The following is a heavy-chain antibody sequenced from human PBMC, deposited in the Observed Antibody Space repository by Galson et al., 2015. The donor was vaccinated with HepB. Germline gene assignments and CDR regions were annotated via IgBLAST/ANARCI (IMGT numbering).Heavy chain of an antibody. D-gene: IGHD2-21*01. V-gene: IGHV3-7*01. CDR3: AKIQMWWTAGAFDF. CDR2: INQDGGEK. CDR1: GFTFSSYW. J-gene: IGHJ3*01. Sequence: SLRLSCAAFGFTFSSYWVTWVRQAPGKGLEWVANINQDGGEKYYVDSVKGRFTISRDNANNSLYLQMNSLRGEDTAVYYCAKIQMWWTAGAFDFWGQGTMVSVSS.